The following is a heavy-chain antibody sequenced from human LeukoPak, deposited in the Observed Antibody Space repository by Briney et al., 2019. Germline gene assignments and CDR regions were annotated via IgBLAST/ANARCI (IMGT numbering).Heavy chain of an antibody. CDR1: GGSFSGYY. V-gene: IGHV4-34*01. J-gene: IGHJ6*04. Sequence: SETLSLTCAVYGGSFSGYYWSWIRQPPGKGLEWIGEINHSGSTNYNPSLKSRVTISVDTSKNQFSLKLSSVTAADTAVYYCARIGYCTNGVCYQMDVWGKGTTVTVSS. CDR2: INHSGST. CDR3: ARIGYCTNGVCYQMDV. D-gene: IGHD2-8*01.